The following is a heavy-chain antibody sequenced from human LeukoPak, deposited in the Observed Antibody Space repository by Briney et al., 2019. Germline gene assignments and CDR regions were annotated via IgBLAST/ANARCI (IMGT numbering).Heavy chain of an antibody. CDR1: GSSISSYY. CDR3: AREGTSGTHLNWFDP. Sequence: SSETLSLTCTVSGSSISSYYWIWIRQPPGKGLEWIGHIYGSGSTNYNPSLKSRVTLSVDTSKNQFSLKLSSVTAADTAVYYCAREGTSGTHLNWFDPWGQGTLVTVSS. V-gene: IGHV4-59*01. J-gene: IGHJ5*02. D-gene: IGHD1-1*01. CDR2: IYGSGST.